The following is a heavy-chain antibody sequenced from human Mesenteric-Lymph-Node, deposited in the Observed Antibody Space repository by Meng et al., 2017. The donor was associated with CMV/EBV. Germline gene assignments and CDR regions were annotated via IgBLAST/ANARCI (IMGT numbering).Heavy chain of an antibody. CDR1: GFTFSSYS. CDR3: ANLAILLYFGGRDY. V-gene: IGHV3-23*01. CDR2: ISGSGDNT. D-gene: IGHD3-10*01. J-gene: IGHJ4*02. Sequence: GESLKISCAASGFTFSSYSMNWVRQAPGKGLEWVSVISGSGDNTYYADSVKGRFTISRDNSKNTLNLQMNSLRAEDTAVYYCANLAILLYFGGRDYWGQGALVTVSS.